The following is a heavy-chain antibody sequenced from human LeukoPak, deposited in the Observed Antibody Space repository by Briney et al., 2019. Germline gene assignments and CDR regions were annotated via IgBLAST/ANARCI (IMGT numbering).Heavy chain of an antibody. Sequence: GASVKVSCKASGGTFSSYAINWVRQATGQGLEWMGWMNPNSGNTGHAQKFQGRVTMTRNTSISTAYMELSSLRSEDTAVYYCARGGAYYYDSSGNKFDYWGQGTLVTVSS. V-gene: IGHV1-8*02. CDR1: GGTFSSYA. CDR3: ARGGAYYYDSSGNKFDY. D-gene: IGHD3-22*01. J-gene: IGHJ4*02. CDR2: MNPNSGNT.